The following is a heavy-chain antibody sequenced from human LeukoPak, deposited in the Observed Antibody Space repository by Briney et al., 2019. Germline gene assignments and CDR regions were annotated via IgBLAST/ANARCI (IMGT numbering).Heavy chain of an antibody. Sequence: GGSLRLSCAASGFPFSTYSMNWVRQAPGKGLEWVSSISSGSDYIYYADSVKGRFTISRDNAKSSVHLQMSSLRAEDTAVYYCSGSYSYYYAMHVWGQGTTVTVSS. V-gene: IGHV3-21*01. CDR2: ISSGSDYI. J-gene: IGHJ6*02. CDR1: GFPFSTYS. CDR3: SGSYSYYYAMHV.